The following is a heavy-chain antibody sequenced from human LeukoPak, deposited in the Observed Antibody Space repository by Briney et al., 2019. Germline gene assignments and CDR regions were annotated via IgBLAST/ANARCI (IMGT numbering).Heavy chain of an antibody. J-gene: IGHJ5*02. CDR2: IYYSGST. V-gene: IGHV4-59*01. CDR1: GGSISSYY. D-gene: IGHD3-22*01. Sequence: SETLSLTCTVSGGSISSYYWSWIRQPPGKGLEWIGYIYYSGSTNYNPSLKSRVTISVDTPKNQFSLKLSSVTAADTAVYYCAREEPYSYYYDSSGYYRGWFDPWGQGTLVTVSS. CDR3: AREEPYSYYYDSSGYYRGWFDP.